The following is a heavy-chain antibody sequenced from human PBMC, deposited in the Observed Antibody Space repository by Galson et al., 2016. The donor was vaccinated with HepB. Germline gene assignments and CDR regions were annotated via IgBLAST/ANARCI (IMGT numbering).Heavy chain of an antibody. J-gene: IGHJ2*01. CDR3: AGVPVVRRTRNPIGVYWFFDL. Sequence: SETLSLTCGVSGGSLSGFYWSWIRQAPGKGLEWIADINHGGSAIYSPSLKSRVTMSHDTSKNQFSLNLTSVTAADTAVYFCAGVPVVRRTRNPIGVYWFFDLWGRGTLVTVSS. CDR2: INHGGSA. CDR1: GGSLSGFY. D-gene: IGHD4-23*01. V-gene: IGHV4-34*01.